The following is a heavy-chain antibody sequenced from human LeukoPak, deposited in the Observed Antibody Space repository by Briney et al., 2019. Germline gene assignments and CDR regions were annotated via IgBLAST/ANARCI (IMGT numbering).Heavy chain of an antibody. CDR2: INPSGGST. Sequence: ASVKVSCKASGYTFTSYYMHWVRQAPGQGLEWMGIINPSGGSTSYALKFQGRVTMTRDTSTSTVYMELSSMRSEDTAVYFCAAGPLSAIPCTGTRCYRAELDYWGQGTLVTVSS. D-gene: IGHD3-16*02. CDR1: GYTFTSYY. CDR3: AAGPLSAIPCTGTRCYRAELDY. V-gene: IGHV1-46*01. J-gene: IGHJ4*02.